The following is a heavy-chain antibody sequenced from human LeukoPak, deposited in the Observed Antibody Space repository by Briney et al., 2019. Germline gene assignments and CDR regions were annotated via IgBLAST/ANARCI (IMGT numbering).Heavy chain of an antibody. Sequence: GGSLRLSCAASGFTFSDYYMSWIRQAPGKGLEWLAVSSYDESNTYYTASVKGRFTISRDNSKNTLYLQMNSLRPEDTAVYYCAKDGQLGGSSWFTLYFDYWGQGTLVTVSS. CDR3: AKDGQLGGSSWFTLYFDY. CDR1: GFTFSDYY. D-gene: IGHD6-13*01. CDR2: SSYDESNT. J-gene: IGHJ4*02. V-gene: IGHV3-30*18.